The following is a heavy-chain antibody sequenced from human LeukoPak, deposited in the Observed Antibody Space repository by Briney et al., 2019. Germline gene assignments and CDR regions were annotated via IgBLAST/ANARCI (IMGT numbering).Heavy chain of an antibody. Sequence: ASVKVSCKTSGYTFTSYAMNWVRQAPGQGLEWMGWINPNSGGTNYAQKFQGRVTMTRDTSISTAYMELSRLRSDDTAVYYCARTHPYCSSTSCYWFWGQGTLVTVSS. D-gene: IGHD2-2*01. J-gene: IGHJ4*02. CDR1: GYTFTSYA. V-gene: IGHV1-2*02. CDR2: INPNSGGT. CDR3: ARTHPYCSSTSCYWF.